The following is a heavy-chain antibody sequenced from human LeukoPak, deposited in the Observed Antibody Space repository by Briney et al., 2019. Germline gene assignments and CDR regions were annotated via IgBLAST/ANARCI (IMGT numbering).Heavy chain of an antibody. CDR2: ISDGGSNA. J-gene: IGHJ4*02. CDR1: GFTFSRNA. Sequence: PGGSLTLSCAVSGFTFSRNAVDWVRQAPGKGLEWVGRISDGGSNAYYAASVKGRFTISRDNSQKTLYLQMKSLTTDDTGVFYCGWDYSDVSGHSRWLDYWGQGTLVTVSS. CDR3: GWDYSDVSGHSRWLDY. D-gene: IGHD3-22*01. V-gene: IGHV3-30*04.